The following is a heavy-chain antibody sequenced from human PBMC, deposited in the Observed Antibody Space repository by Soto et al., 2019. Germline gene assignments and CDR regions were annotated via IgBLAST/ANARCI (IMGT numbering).Heavy chain of an antibody. CDR1: GYTFNSYG. J-gene: IGHJ4*02. V-gene: IGHV1-18*01. Sequence: QVQLVQSGAEVKKPGASVKVSCKASGYTFNSYGISWGRQDPGQGLEWMGWISAYNGNTNYAQKLQGRDTMTTETSTSTADMELRSLRFDDTAGYYCARSGGYDADYWGQGTLVTVSS. CDR3: ARSGGYDADY. CDR2: ISAYNGNT. D-gene: IGHD5-12*01.